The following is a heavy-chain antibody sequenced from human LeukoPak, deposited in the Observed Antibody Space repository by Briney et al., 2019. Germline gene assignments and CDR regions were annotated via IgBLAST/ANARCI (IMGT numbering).Heavy chain of an antibody. Sequence: GGSLRLSCAASGFTYSSYGLHWVRQAPGKGLEWVANIKQDGSEKYYVDSVKGRFTISRDNAKNSLYLQMNSLRAEDTAVYYCARRRDGDYWGQGTLVTVSS. V-gene: IGHV3-7*01. CDR1: GFTYSSYG. J-gene: IGHJ4*02. CDR3: ARRRDGDY. CDR2: IKQDGSEK. D-gene: IGHD5-24*01.